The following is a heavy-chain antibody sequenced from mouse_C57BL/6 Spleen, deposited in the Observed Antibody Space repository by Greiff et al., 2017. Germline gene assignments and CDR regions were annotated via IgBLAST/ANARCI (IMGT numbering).Heavy chain of an antibody. Sequence: QVQLQQPGAELVRPGSSVKLSCKASGYTFTSYWMHWVKQRPIQGLEWIGNIDPSDSETHYNQKFKDKATLTVDTSSSTAYMQLSSLTSEASAVYYCARGGYDYDVPFAYWGQGTLVTVSA. CDR2: IDPSDSET. D-gene: IGHD2-4*01. J-gene: IGHJ3*01. V-gene: IGHV1-52*01. CDR3: ARGGYDYDVPFAY. CDR1: GYTFTSYW.